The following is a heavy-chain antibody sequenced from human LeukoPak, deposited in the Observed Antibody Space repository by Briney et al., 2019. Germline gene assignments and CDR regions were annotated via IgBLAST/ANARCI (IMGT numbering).Heavy chain of an antibody. V-gene: IGHV3-66*01. D-gene: IGHD2/OR15-2a*01. J-gene: IGHJ4*02. Sequence: GGSLRLSCSASGFTVSSNYMAWVRQAPGKGLEWVSFINSGCTTYYAGCVKGRFTISSDNPKNTLYLQMNSLRVDDTTVYYCARGIGVDCWGQGNLVTVSP. CDR1: GFTVSSNY. CDR2: INSGCTT. CDR3: ARGIGVDC.